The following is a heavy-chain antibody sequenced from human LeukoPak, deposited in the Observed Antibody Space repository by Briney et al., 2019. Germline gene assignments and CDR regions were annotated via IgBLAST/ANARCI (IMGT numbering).Heavy chain of an antibody. CDR1: GGSFSGYY. Sequence: PSETLSLTCAVYGGSFSGYYWSWIRQPPGEGLEWIGEINHSGSTNYNPSLKSRVTISVDTSKNQFSLKLSSVTAADTAVYYCARGRLNGGNSRGMDVWGQGTTVTVSS. V-gene: IGHV4-34*01. CDR2: INHSGST. D-gene: IGHD4-23*01. CDR3: ARGRLNGGNSRGMDV. J-gene: IGHJ6*02.